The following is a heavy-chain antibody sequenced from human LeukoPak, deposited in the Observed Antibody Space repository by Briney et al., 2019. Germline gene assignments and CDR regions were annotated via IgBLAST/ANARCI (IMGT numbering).Heavy chain of an antibody. CDR3: ARDLEGGY. J-gene: IGHJ4*02. Sequence: RGSLRLSCAASGFIFSSNTMNWVRQAPGKGLEWVSYISSRSSTIYYADSVKGRFTISRDNAKNSLYLQMNSLRAEDTAVYYCARDLEGGYWGQGTLVTVSS. V-gene: IGHV3-48*01. CDR1: GFIFSSNT. D-gene: IGHD3-16*01. CDR2: ISSRSSTI.